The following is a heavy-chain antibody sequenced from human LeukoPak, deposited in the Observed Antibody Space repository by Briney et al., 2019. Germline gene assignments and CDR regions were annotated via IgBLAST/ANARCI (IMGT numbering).Heavy chain of an antibody. CDR1: GFTFSSYG. J-gene: IGHJ4*02. CDR2: IWYDGSNK. CDR3: ARAPIIYDNSYPDY. Sequence: QPGGSLRLSCAASGFTFSSYGMHWVRQAPGKGLEWVAVIWYDGSNKYYADSVKGRFTISRDNSKNTLYLQMNSLRAEDTAVYYCARAPIIYDNSYPDYWGQGTLVTVSS. V-gene: IGHV3-33*01. D-gene: IGHD3-22*01.